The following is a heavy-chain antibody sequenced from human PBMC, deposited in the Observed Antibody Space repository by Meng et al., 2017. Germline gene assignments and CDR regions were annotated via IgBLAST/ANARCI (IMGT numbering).Heavy chain of an antibody. CDR1: GYTFPDYW. Sequence: QVQLVPSGAEVKTPGAAVKVSCKASGYTFPDYWLHWVRRAPGQGLEWMGRINPKSGDTHYAQRFQGRVTMTGDTSISTAYMELSGLRSDDTAMYYCARDEDISAAGKLFGDYWGQGTLVTVSS. D-gene: IGHD6-13*01. CDR3: ARDEDISAAGKLFGDY. J-gene: IGHJ4*02. CDR2: INPKSGDT. V-gene: IGHV1-2*06.